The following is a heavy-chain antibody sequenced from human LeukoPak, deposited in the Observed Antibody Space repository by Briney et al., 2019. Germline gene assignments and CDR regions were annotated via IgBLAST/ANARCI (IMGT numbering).Heavy chain of an antibody. Sequence: PSETLSLTCTVSAGSISSYYWTWIRQPPGKGPEWIGNVHYSGNTNYNPSLKSRVTISVDTSNNHFSLKLRSVTAADTAVYYCARHGDSRLIDYWGQGTLVTVSS. D-gene: IGHD6-13*01. CDR2: VHYSGNT. CDR1: AGSISSYY. CDR3: ARHGDSRLIDY. V-gene: IGHV4-59*08. J-gene: IGHJ4*02.